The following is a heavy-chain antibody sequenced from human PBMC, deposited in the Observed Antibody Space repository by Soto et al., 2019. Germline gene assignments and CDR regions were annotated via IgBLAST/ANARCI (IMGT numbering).Heavy chain of an antibody. J-gene: IGHJ4*02. CDR1: GFTFSDYY. CDR3: ARDPYRYYYDSIGYDY. V-gene: IGHV3-11*01. Sequence: GGSLRLSCAASGFTFSDYYMSWIRQAPGKGLEWVSYISSSGSTIYYADSVKGRFTISRDNAKNSLYLQMNSLRAEDTAVYYCARDPYRYYYDSIGYDYWGQGTLVTVSS. D-gene: IGHD3-22*01. CDR2: ISSSGSTI.